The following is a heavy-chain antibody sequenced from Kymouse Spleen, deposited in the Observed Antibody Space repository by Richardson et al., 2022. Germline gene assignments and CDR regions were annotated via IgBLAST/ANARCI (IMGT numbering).Heavy chain of an antibody. CDR1: GFTFSSYG. CDR2: IWYDGSNK. CDR3: AREYSSSSPFYYYYYGMDV. Sequence: QVQLVESGGGVVQPGRSLRLSCAASGFTFSSYGMHWVRQAPGKGLEWVAVIWYDGSNKYYADSVKGRFTISRDNSKNTLYLQMNSLRAEDTAVYYCAREYSSSSPFYYYYYGMDVWGQGTTVTVSS. V-gene: IGHV3-33*01. D-gene: IGHD6-6*01. J-gene: IGHJ6*02.